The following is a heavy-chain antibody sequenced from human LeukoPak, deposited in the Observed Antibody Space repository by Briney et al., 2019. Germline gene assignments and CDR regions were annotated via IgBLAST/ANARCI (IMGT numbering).Heavy chain of an antibody. CDR2: IIPIFGTA. J-gene: IGHJ6*03. V-gene: IGHV1-69*13. D-gene: IGHD3-16*02. CDR1: GFTFNAYN. Sequence: ASVKVSCKASGFTFNAYNIHWVRQAPGQGLEWMGGIIPIFGTANYAQKFQGRVTITADESTSTAYMELSRLRSDDTAVYFCARDLTFGGLIVTYMDVWGKGTTVTISS. CDR3: ARDLTFGGLIVTYMDV.